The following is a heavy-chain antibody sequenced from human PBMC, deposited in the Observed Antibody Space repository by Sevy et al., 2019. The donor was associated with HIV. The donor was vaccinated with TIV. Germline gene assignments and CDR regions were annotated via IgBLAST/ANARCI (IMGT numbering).Heavy chain of an antibody. D-gene: IGHD3-22*01. CDR2: INPSGGST. CDR1: GYTFTSYY. Sequence: ASVKVSCKASGYTFTSYYMHWVRQAPGQGLEWMGIINPSGGSTSYAQKFQGSVTMTRDTSTSTVYMELSSLRSEDTAVYYCAREQPGYYYDSSGYQPDPFDYWGQGTLVTVSS. V-gene: IGHV1-46*03. J-gene: IGHJ4*02. CDR3: AREQPGYYYDSSGYQPDPFDY.